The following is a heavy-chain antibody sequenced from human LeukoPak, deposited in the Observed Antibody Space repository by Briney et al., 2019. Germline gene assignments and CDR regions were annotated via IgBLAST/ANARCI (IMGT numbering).Heavy chain of an antibody. J-gene: IGHJ5*02. Sequence: PSETLSLTCTVSGGSISSSSYYWSWIRQPPGKGLEWIGEINHSGSTNYNPSLKSRVTISVDTSKNQFSLKLSSVTAADTAVYYCARLLGIAVAGISRASFSWFDPWGQGTLVTVSS. V-gene: IGHV4-39*07. CDR3: ARLLGIAVAGISRASFSWFDP. CDR2: INHSGST. CDR1: GGSISSSSYY. D-gene: IGHD6-19*01.